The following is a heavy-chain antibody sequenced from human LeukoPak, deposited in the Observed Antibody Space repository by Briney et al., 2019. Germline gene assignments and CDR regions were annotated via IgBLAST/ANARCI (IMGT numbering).Heavy chain of an antibody. CDR3: AKDSSSWYWYFDL. CDR2: ISWNSGSI. J-gene: IGHJ2*01. D-gene: IGHD6-13*01. CDR1: GFTFDDYA. Sequence: PGRSLRLSCAASGFTFDDYAMHWVRQAPGKGLEWVSGISWNSGSIGYADSVKGRFTISRDNAKNSLYLQMNSLRAEDTALYYCAKDSSSWYWYFDLWGRGTLVTVSS. V-gene: IGHV3-9*01.